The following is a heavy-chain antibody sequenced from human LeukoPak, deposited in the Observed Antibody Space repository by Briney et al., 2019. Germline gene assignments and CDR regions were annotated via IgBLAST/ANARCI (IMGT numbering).Heavy chain of an antibody. CDR1: GFTFSSYS. Sequence: GGSLRLSCAASGFTFSSYSMNWVRQAPGKGLEWVSYISSSSSTIYYADSVKGRFTISRDNAKNSLYLQMNSLRAEDTAVYYCASMLGYCSSTSCYSTHAFDIWGQGTMVTVSS. J-gene: IGHJ3*02. D-gene: IGHD2-2*01. V-gene: IGHV3-48*01. CDR3: ASMLGYCSSTSCYSTHAFDI. CDR2: ISSSSSTI.